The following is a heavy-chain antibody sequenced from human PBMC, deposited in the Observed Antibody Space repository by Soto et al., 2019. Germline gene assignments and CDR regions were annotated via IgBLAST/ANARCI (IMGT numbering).Heavy chain of an antibody. CDR3: ASTPGYSSSFPKFDY. D-gene: IGHD6-13*01. V-gene: IGHV1-69*01. CDR1: GGTFSSYA. CDR2: IIPILVTA. Sequence: QVQLVQSGAEVKKPGSSVKLSCKASGGTFSSYAISWVRQAPGEGLEWMGGIIPILVTANYAQKFQGLATITAYQSTSPAYMELSSLRSEDTAVYYCASTPGYSSSFPKFDYWGQGTLVTVSS. J-gene: IGHJ4*02.